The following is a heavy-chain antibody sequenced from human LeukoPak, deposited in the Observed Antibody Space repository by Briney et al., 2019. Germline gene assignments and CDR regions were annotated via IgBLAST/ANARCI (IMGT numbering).Heavy chain of an antibody. J-gene: IGHJ4*02. CDR2: LSDSGSST. CDR3: AKDDAWLRFGE. Sequence: GGSLRLSCAASGFTFSSYAMSWVRQAPGKGLMWVSGLSDSGSSTYYADSVKGRFTIYRDNSKNVLYLQMNSLRADDTAVYYCAKDDAWLRFGEWSQGTLVTVSS. D-gene: IGHD3-10*01. V-gene: IGHV3-23*01. CDR1: GFTFSSYA.